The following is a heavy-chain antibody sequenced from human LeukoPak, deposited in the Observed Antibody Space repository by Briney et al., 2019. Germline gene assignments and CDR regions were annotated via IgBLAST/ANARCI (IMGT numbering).Heavy chain of an antibody. CDR2: IISSSSYI. D-gene: IGHD3-22*01. V-gene: IGHV3-21*01. CDR1: GFTFSSYA. J-gene: IGHJ3*02. CDR3: ARDPHYYDSSGYYGVLSLGAFDI. Sequence: GGSLRLSCAASGFTFSSYAMSWVRQAPGKGLEWVSSIISSSSYIYYADSVKGRFTISRDNAKNSLYLQMNSLRAEDTAVYYCARDPHYYDSSGYYGVLSLGAFDIWGQGTMVTVSS.